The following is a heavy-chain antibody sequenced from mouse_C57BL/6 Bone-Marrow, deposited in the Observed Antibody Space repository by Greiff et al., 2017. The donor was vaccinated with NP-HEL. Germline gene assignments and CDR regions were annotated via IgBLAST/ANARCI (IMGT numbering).Heavy chain of an antibody. Sequence: QVQLQQSGPGLVQPSQSLSITCTVSGFSLTSYGVHWVRQSPGKGLEWMGVIWSGGSTDYNAACISRLSISKDNSKSQIFFKMNSLQAYDTAISYCASLLSALYFDVWGTGTTVTVSS. J-gene: IGHJ1*03. CDR2: IWSGGST. CDR1: GFSLTSYG. D-gene: IGHD6-1*01. CDR3: ASLLSALYFDV. V-gene: IGHV2-2*01.